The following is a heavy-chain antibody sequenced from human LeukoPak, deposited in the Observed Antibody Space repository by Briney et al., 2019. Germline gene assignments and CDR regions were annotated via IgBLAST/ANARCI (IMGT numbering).Heavy chain of an antibody. J-gene: IGHJ5*02. CDR2: INPNSGGT. V-gene: IGHV1-2*02. CDR1: GYTFTGYY. CDR3: ARDVRARFDWFDP. Sequence: GASVRVSCKASGYTFTGYYMHWVRQAPGQGLEWMGWINPNSGGTSYAQKFQGRVTMTRDTSISTAYMELSRLRSDDTAVYYCARDVRARFDWFDPWGQGTPAIVSS. D-gene: IGHD3-10*02.